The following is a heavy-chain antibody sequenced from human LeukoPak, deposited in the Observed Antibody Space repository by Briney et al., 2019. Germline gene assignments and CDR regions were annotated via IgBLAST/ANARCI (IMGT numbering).Heavy chain of an antibody. Sequence: PGGSLRLSCAASGFTFSSYGMHWVRQAPGKGLEWVAVIWYDGSNKYYADSVKGRFTISRDNSKNTLYLQMNSLRAEDTAVYYCAREDYGDYVFDYWGQGTLVTVSS. V-gene: IGHV3-33*01. CDR1: GFTFSSYG. CDR3: AREDYGDYVFDY. CDR2: IWYDGSNK. D-gene: IGHD4-17*01. J-gene: IGHJ4*02.